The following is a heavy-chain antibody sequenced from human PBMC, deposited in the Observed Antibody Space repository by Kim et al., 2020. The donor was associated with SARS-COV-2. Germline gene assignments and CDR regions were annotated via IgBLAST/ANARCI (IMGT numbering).Heavy chain of an antibody. CDR3: AKQGTTTAWSGGFDY. CDR2: ISGSA. CDR1: GCTFSSYA. D-gene: IGHD1-1*01. V-gene: IGHV3-23*01. J-gene: IGHJ4*02. Sequence: GGSLRLSCAASGCTFSSYAMSWVRQAPGKGLEWVSAISGSAHYADAVEGRFTISRDNSKNTLYLQMNSLRAEDTAVYYCAKQGTTTAWSGGFDYWGQGTL.